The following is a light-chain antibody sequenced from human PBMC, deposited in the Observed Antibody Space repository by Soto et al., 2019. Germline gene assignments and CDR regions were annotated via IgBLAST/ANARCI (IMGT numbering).Light chain of an antibody. CDR1: QSIKSW. Sequence: DIQMTQSPSTLSASVGDRVTITCRASQSIKSWLAWYQQKPGKAPKLLIFQTSSLESGVPSRFSGSGSGADFSLTISSLQPDDFATYFCQQYNSYPWTFGQGTKVEI. J-gene: IGKJ1*01. CDR3: QQYNSYPWT. V-gene: IGKV1-5*03. CDR2: QTS.